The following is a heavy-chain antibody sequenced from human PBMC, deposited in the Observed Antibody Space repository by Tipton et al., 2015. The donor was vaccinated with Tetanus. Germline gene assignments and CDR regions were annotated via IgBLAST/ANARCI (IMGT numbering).Heavy chain of an antibody. J-gene: IGHJ6*02. CDR3: AQDTSATCFNYGMGV. D-gene: IGHD2-21*01. V-gene: IGHV1-2*02. CDR2: INPASGAT. Sequence: QSGAEVKKPGASVRVSCKTSGSNFIRHFVQWVRLAPGQGLQWVGWINPASGATNYAQSFQARIAMTRDTSIYTVYMELSGLRSDDTAVYYCAQDTSATCFNYGMGVWGQGTSVFVSS. CDR1: GSNFIRHF.